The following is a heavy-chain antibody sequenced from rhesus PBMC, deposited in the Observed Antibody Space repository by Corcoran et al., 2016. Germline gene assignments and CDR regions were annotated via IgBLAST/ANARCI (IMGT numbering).Heavy chain of an antibody. D-gene: IGHD2-39*01. V-gene: IGHV3S5*01. CDR3: AKSPIVGSYFDY. CDR1: GFSFSSYA. J-gene: IGHJ4*01. Sequence: EVQLVESGGGVVQPGGSLRLSCAASGFSFSSYAMNWVRQAPGKGLEWVSFMNKGGGGTYYADAVRGRFTISRENSKNTLSLQMNILRTEDTAVYYCAKSPIVGSYFDYWGQGVLVTVSS. CDR2: MNKGGGGT.